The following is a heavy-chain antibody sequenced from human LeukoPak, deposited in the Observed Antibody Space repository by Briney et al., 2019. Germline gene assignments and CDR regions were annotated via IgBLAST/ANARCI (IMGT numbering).Heavy chain of an antibody. V-gene: IGHV4-39*01. Sequence: SETLSLTCTVSGVSISSSSYYWGWIRQPPGKGLEWIGSIYYSGSTYYNPSLKSRVTISVDTAKNQFSLKLSSVTAADTAVYYCARSAARVLRYFEWLLSPAAYFDYWGQGTLVTVSS. D-gene: IGHD3-9*01. CDR1: GVSISSSSYY. CDR2: IYYSGST. J-gene: IGHJ4*02. CDR3: ARSAARVLRYFEWLLSPAAYFDY.